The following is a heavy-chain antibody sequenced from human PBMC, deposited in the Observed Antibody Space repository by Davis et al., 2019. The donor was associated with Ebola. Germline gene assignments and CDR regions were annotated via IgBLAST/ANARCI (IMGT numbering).Heavy chain of an antibody. J-gene: IGHJ4*02. V-gene: IGHV3-30*04. CDR2: ISYDGSNK. CDR1: GFTFSSYA. Sequence: GGSLRLSCAASGFTFSSYAMHWVRQAPGKGLEWVAVISYDGSNKYYADSVEGRFTISRDNSRNTLYLQMNSLRAEDAAVYYCARAQFPTTSDHWGQGTLVNVSS. D-gene: IGHD1-1*01. CDR3: ARAQFPTTSDH.